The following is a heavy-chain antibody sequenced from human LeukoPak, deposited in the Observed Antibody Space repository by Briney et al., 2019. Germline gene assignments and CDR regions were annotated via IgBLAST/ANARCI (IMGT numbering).Heavy chain of an antibody. D-gene: IGHD6-13*01. Sequence: PGGSLRLSCAASGFTFSSHGMHWVRQAPGKGLEWVAVIANDGRDKKYADSVKGRFTISRDNSKNTLYLQMNSLRAEDTAVYYCAKDGRVAAAAYYFDYWGQETLATVSS. CDR1: GFTFSSHG. CDR2: IANDGRDK. J-gene: IGHJ4*02. V-gene: IGHV3-30*18. CDR3: AKDGRVAAAAYYFDY.